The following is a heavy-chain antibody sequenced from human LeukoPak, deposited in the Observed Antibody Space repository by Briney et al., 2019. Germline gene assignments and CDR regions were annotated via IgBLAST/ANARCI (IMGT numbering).Heavy chain of an antibody. D-gene: IGHD5-18*01. CDR2: ISGSGGST. V-gene: IGHV3-23*01. CDR3: AKSPNSYGYRGFDY. Sequence: GGSLRLSCAASGFTFSSYVMSWVRQAPGKGLEWVSAISGSGGSTYYADSVKGRFTISRDNSKNTLYLQMKSLRAEDTAVYYCAKSPNSYGYRGFDYWGQGTLVTVSS. J-gene: IGHJ4*02. CDR1: GFTFSSYV.